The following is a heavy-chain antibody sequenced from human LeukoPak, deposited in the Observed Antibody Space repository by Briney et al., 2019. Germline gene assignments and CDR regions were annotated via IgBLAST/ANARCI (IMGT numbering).Heavy chain of an antibody. V-gene: IGHV4-59*01. J-gene: IGHJ5*02. CDR2: IYYRGSN. CDR1: GGSISSYY. Sequence: SETLSLTCTVSGGSISSYYWSWIRQPPGKGLEWIGYIYYRGSNNYNPPLKSRVTISVDTSKNQFSLKLSSVTAADTAVYYCARGAVVVPAAMGTSNWFDPWGQGTLVTVSS. D-gene: IGHD2-2*01. CDR3: ARGAVVVPAAMGTSNWFDP.